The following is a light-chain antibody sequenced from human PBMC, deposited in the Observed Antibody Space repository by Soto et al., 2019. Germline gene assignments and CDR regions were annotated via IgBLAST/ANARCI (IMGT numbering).Light chain of an antibody. J-gene: IGLJ1*01. CDR3: SSYTSSITYV. CDR1: SSDVGGYNW. CDR2: DVS. Sequence: QSVLTKPASGSRSPGQSSSISCTGTSSDVGGYNWVSWYQQHPGKAPKLMIYDVSNRPSGVSNRFSGSKSGNTASLTISGLQAEDEADYYCSSYTSSITYVFGTGTKSPS. V-gene: IGLV2-14*03.